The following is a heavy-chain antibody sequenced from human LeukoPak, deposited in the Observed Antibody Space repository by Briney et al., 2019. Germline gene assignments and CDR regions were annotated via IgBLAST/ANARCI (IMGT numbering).Heavy chain of an antibody. D-gene: IGHD6-13*01. J-gene: IGHJ4*02. CDR2: IKQDGSEK. Sequence: GGSLRLSCAASGFTFSSYWMSRVRQAPGKGLEWVANIKQDGSEKYYVDSVKGRFTISRDNAKNSLYLQMNSLGAEDTAVYYCARKGYSSSWYVGYWGQGTLVTVSS. CDR1: GFTFSSYW. CDR3: ARKGYSSSWYVGY. V-gene: IGHV3-7*01.